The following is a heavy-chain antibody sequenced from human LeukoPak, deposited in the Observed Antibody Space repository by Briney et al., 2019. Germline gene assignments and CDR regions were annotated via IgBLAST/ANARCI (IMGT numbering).Heavy chain of an antibody. CDR2: ITSDSSDL. V-gene: IGHV3-21*05. D-gene: IGHD3-10*01. Sequence: GGSLRLSCAASGFSFSAYSMNWVRQAPGKGLEWISYITSDSSDLSYADSVRGRFTISRDNAKNSLSLQMNSLRDEDTAVYYCATDRAISMVRIFDYWGQGTLVTVSS. CDR1: GFSFSAYS. CDR3: ATDRAISMVRIFDY. J-gene: IGHJ4*02.